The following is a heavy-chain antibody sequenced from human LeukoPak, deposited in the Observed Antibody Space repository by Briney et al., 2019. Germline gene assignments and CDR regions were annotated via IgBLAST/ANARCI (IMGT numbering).Heavy chain of an antibody. Sequence: PGGSLRLSCAASGFTFSNAWMSWVRQGLGKGLVWVGRIISQTDGGTADYVAPVKGRFTISRDDSKTTLYLQMNSLETEDTGVYYCTEEGRYSSGCYGGYGIWGQGTMVTVSS. CDR2: IISQTDGGTA. CDR1: GFTFSNAW. V-gene: IGHV3-15*01. D-gene: IGHD6-19*01. J-gene: IGHJ3*02. CDR3: TEEGRYSSGCYGGYGI.